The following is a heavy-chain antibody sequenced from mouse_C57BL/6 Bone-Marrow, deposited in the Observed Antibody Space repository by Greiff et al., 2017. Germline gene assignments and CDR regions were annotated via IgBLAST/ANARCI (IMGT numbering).Heavy chain of an antibody. CDR3: ARQSEAMDY. CDR1: GFTFSSYG. Sequence: EVQVVESGGDLVKPGGSLKLSCAASGFTFSSYGMSWVRQTPDKRLEWVATIRSGGSYTYYPDSVKGRFTISRDNAKNTLYLQMSSLKSEDTAMYYCARQSEAMDYWGQGTSVTVSS. CDR2: IRSGGSYT. V-gene: IGHV5-6*01. J-gene: IGHJ4*01.